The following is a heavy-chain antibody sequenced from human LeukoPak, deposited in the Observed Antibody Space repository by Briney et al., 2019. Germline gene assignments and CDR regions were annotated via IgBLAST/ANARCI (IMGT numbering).Heavy chain of an antibody. CDR3: ARAFGLTDY. V-gene: IGHV3-48*02. CDR1: GFTVRSYS. D-gene: IGHD3/OR15-3a*01. J-gene: IGHJ4*02. CDR2: ISSSSSTI. Sequence: GGSLRPPCEASGFTVRSYSMNWVRQAPGKGLEWVSYISSSSSTIYYADSVKGRFTISRDNAKNSLYVQMNSLRDEDTAVYYWARAFGLTDYWGQGTLVTVSS.